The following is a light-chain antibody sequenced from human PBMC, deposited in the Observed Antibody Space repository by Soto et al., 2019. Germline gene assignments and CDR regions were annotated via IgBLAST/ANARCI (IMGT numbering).Light chain of an antibody. CDR2: ATS. CDR3: HQFGYSPRT. CDR1: QTVNSDY. J-gene: IGKJ1*01. Sequence: EIVLSQTPGTLSLSPGETDTLSCRASQTVNSDYLAWFQQRPGQAPRLLIFATSRRATDIPDRFSGSGSGTDFTLAIRRLEPEDFAVYYCHQFGYSPRTFGQGTNVE. V-gene: IGKV3-20*01.